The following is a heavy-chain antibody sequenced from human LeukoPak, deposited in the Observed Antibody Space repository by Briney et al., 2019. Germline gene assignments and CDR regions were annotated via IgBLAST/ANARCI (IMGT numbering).Heavy chain of an antibody. Sequence: SETLSLTCTVSGGSISSYYWSWIRQPPGKGLEWIGYIYYSGSTNYNPSLKSRVTISVDTSKNQFSLKLSSVTAADTAVYYCASGGTYHYDSSGYYHDAFDIWGQGTMVTVSS. CDR2: IYYSGST. V-gene: IGHV4-59*01. CDR1: GGSISSYY. CDR3: ASGGTYHYDSSGYYHDAFDI. D-gene: IGHD3-22*01. J-gene: IGHJ3*02.